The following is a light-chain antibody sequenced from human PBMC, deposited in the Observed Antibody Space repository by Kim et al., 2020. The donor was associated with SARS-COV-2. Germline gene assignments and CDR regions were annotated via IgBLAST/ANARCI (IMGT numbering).Light chain of an antibody. CDR2: GAS. V-gene: IGKV3-15*01. CDR1: QSVSSN. Sequence: VSPRERATRSCRASQSVSSNLAWYQQKPGQAPRLLIYGASTRATGIPARFSGSGSGTEFTLTISSLQSEDFAVYYCQQYNNWRWTFGQGTKVDIK. CDR3: QQYNNWRWT. J-gene: IGKJ1*01.